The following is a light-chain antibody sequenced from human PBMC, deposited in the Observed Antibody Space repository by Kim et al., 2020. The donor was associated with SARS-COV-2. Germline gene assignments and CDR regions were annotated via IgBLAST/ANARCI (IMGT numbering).Light chain of an antibody. V-gene: IGKV3-15*01. Sequence: GYPGERVTLSCRTTKRVNDNLAWYQQKPGQPPRLLVYGGSVTPTYIPARFSGSGSKTEYTLTVTSLQSEDFAIYYCQQYDEWPWTFGQGTKVDIK. J-gene: IGKJ1*01. CDR2: GGS. CDR3: QQYDEWPWT. CDR1: KRVNDN.